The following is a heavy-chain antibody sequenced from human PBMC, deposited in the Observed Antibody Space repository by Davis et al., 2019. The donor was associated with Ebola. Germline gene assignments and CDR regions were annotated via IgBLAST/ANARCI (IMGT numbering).Heavy chain of an antibody. V-gene: IGHV1-8*01. Sequence: ASVKVSCKASGYTFSSYDINWVRQATGQGLEWMGWMNPNSGNTGYAQKFQGRVTMTSNSSISTAYMELSSLRSEDTAVYYCARDRGLVAAGTSLDYFDYWGQGTLVTVSS. D-gene: IGHD6-13*01. J-gene: IGHJ4*02. CDR2: MNPNSGNT. CDR1: GYTFSSYD. CDR3: ARDRGLVAAGTSLDYFDY.